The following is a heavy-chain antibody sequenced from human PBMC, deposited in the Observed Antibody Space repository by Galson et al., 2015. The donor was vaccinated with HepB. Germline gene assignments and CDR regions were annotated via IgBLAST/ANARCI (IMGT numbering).Heavy chain of an antibody. J-gene: IGHJ6*02. V-gene: IGHV3-30*18. Sequence: SLRLSCAASGFTFSSYGMHWVRQAPGKGLEWVAVISYDGSNKYYADSVKGRFTISRDNSKNTLYLQMNSLRAEDTAVYYCAKEGGYYYDSSGYYGGYHYYYGMDVWGQGTTVTVSS. CDR3: AKEGGYYYDSSGYYGGYHYYYGMDV. CDR2: ISYDGSNK. CDR1: GFTFSSYG. D-gene: IGHD3-22*01.